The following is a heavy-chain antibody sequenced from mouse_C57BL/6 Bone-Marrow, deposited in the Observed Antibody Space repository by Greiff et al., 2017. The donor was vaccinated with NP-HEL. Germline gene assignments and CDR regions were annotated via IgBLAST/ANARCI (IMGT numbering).Heavy chain of an antibody. J-gene: IGHJ4*01. Sequence: VKLKQSGPGLVQPSQSLSITCTVSGFSLTSYGVHWVRQSPGKGLEWLGVIWSGGSTDYNAAFISRLSISKDNSKSQVFFKMNSLQADDTAIYYCARNPGSRYYYAMDYWGQGTSVTVSS. V-gene: IGHV2-2*01. D-gene: IGHD1-1*01. CDR2: IWSGGST. CDR3: ARNPGSRYYYAMDY. CDR1: GFSLTSYG.